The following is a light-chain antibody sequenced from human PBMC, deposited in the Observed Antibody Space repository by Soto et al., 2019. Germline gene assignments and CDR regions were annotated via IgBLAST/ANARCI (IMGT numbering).Light chain of an antibody. J-gene: IGKJ4*01. CDR3: MQTLHTSQLT. V-gene: IGKV2-28*01. CDR2: MTS. Sequence: MVMTQSPVSLPVAPGERASISCRSSPSLLNQNGSSYLDWFLQKTAQFPHLLLYMTSTRAAAGTDRLSGSGSGTDFTLNISRVEADDDGIYYCMQTLHTSQLTFGGGTKVDIK. CDR1: PSLLNQNGSSY.